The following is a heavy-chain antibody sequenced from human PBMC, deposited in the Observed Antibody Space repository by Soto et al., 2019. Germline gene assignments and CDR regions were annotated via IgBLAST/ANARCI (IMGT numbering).Heavy chain of an antibody. D-gene: IGHD1-20*01. V-gene: IGHV3-9*01. J-gene: IGHJ4*02. CDR2: ISWNSVSV. Sequence: EVQLVESGGGLVQPGRSLRLSCAASGFSFDDYAMHWVRQSPGKGMEWVSGISWNSVSVAYAESVKGRLTIYRDNARNSLYLQMNSLRADDTALYYCAQDNGLGIITVFYFFGSWGQGPLVTVSS. CDR3: AQDNGLGIITVFYFFGS. CDR1: GFSFDDYA.